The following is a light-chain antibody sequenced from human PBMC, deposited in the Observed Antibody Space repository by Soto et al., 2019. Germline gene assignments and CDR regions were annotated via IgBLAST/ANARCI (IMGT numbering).Light chain of an antibody. V-gene: IGLV2-14*03. CDR2: DVS. J-gene: IGLJ1*01. CDR3: TSYTSSTPFYV. Sequence: QSALTQPASVSGSPGQSIAISCTGVRTDVDNYDYVSWYQQHPGQVPQLIIYDVSNRPSGVSDRFSGSKSGNTASLTISELQAEGEADYYCTSYTSSTPFYVFGTGTKVTVL. CDR1: RTDVDNYDY.